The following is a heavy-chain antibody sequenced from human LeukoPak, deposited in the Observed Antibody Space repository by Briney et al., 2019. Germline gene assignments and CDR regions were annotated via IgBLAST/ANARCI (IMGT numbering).Heavy chain of an antibody. CDR1: GYTFTNYG. J-gene: IGHJ1*01. V-gene: IGHV1-18*01. Sequence: ASVKVSCKTSGYTFTNYGVSWVRQAPGQGLEWMGWISAYNGYTSYAQKLQVRVTMTTDTSTSTAYMELRSLTSDDTAVYYCARDKAVTTELTQYFQHWGQGTLVTVSS. CDR2: ISAYNGYT. CDR3: ARDKAVTTELTQYFQH. D-gene: IGHD4-11*01.